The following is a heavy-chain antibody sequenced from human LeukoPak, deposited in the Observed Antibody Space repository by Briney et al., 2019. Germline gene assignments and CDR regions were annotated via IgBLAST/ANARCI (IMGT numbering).Heavy chain of an antibody. CDR2: ISGSDGST. CDR3: EKDLGGSGDYRPY. V-gene: IGHV3-23*01. CDR1: GFTFSSYA. D-gene: IGHD2-21*02. J-gene: IGHJ4*02. Sequence: PGRSLRLSCAASGFTFSSYAMSWVRQAPGKGLEWVSAISGSDGSTYYADSVKGRFTISRDNSKNTLYLQMNSLSAEDTAVYYCEKDLGGSGDYRPYWGQGTLVTVSS.